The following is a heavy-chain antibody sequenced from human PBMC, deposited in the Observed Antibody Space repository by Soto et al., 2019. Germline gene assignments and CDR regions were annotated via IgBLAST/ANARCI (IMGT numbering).Heavy chain of an antibody. J-gene: IGHJ6*02. CDR2: IIPISGTA. V-gene: IGHV1-69*13. D-gene: IGHD6-13*01. CDR1: GGTFNRNA. Sequence: GASVKVSCKASGGTFNRNAISWVRQAPGQGLEWMGGIIPISGTANYAQKFQGRVTITADESTSTGYMELNSLRSEDTAVYYCAGGYSSSGYYDMDVWGQGTTVTVSS. CDR3: AGGYSSSGYYDMDV.